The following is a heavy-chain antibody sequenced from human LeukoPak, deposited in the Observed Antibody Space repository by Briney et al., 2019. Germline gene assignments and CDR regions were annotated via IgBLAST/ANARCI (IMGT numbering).Heavy chain of an antibody. V-gene: IGHV3-7*03. Sequence: GGSLRLSCAASGFTFSSYWMSWVRQAPGKGLEWVANIKQDGSEKYYEDSVKGRFTISRDNAKNSLYLQMNSLRAEDTALYYCAKVYGETGSYFDYWGQGTLVTVSS. CDR2: IKQDGSEK. CDR3: AKVYGETGSYFDY. CDR1: GFTFSSYW. J-gene: IGHJ4*02. D-gene: IGHD4-17*01.